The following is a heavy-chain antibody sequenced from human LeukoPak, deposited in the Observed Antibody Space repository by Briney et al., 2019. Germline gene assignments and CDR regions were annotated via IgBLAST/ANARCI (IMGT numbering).Heavy chain of an antibody. J-gene: IGHJ4*02. CDR1: GFTVSSNS. Sequence: GGSLRLSCTVSGFTVSSNSMSWVRQAPGKGLEWVSFIYSDNTHYSDSVKGRFTISRDNFKNTLYLQMNSLRAEDTAVYYCARRAGAYSHPYDYWGQGTLVTVSS. D-gene: IGHD4/OR15-4a*01. V-gene: IGHV3-53*01. CDR3: ARRAGAYSHPYDY. CDR2: IYSDNT.